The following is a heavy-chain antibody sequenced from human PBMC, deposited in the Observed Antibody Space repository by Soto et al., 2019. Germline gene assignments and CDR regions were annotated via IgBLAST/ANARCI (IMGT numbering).Heavy chain of an antibody. V-gene: IGHV5-51*01. CDR1: GYTFTNYW. D-gene: IGHD3-22*01. CDR3: ARPGSEYYDGSGYYAYFDY. Sequence: GESLKISCKTSGYTFTNYWIGWVRQMPGKGLEWMGMLYPADSETRYSPSFQGQVTISADKSINAAFLQWSSLKASDTAIYYCARPGSEYYDGSGYYAYFDYWGQGTLVTVSS. J-gene: IGHJ4*02. CDR2: LYPADSET.